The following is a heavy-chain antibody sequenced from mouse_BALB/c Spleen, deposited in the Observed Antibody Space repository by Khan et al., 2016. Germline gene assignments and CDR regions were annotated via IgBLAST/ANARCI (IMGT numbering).Heavy chain of an antibody. CDR2: IFPGSGIT. D-gene: IGHD1-2*01. V-gene: IGHV1-77*01. CDR3: ARSYYGYFAMDY. CDR1: GYTFTDYY. Sequence: QVQLQQSGTELPRPGASVKLSCKASGYTFTDYYLHWVKQRTGQGLAWIGEIFPGSGITYYNEKFKGKASLTADTSSSTAYMQLSSLTSEDSAVYFCARSYYGYFAMDYWGHGASVTVSS. J-gene: IGHJ4*01.